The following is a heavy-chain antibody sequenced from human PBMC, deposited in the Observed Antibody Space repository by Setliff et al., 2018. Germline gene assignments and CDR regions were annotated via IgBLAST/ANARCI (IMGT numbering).Heavy chain of an antibody. J-gene: IGHJ4*02. Sequence: SETLSLTCTVSGGSISSSSYYWGWIRQPPGKGLEWIGSIYCSGSTYYNPSLKSRVTISVDTSKNQFSLKLSSVTAADTAVYYCARERMYYNFWSGYSDYWGQGTLVTVSS. V-gene: IGHV4-39*07. CDR1: GGSISSSSYY. CDR2: IYCSGST. CDR3: ARERMYYNFWSGYSDY. D-gene: IGHD3-3*01.